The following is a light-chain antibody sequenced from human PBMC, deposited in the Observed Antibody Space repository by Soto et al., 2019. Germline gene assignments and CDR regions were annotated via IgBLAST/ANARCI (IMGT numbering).Light chain of an antibody. V-gene: IGLV2-18*01. CDR1: SSDFSTYNR. CDR3: RLYTTDRTYV. Sequence: QSVLTHPPSVCGSPGQSDTISCAGTSSDFSTYNRVSWYQRHPGTCPKLIIYGVNNRPSGVPDRFSGSHSGNTASMTISRLQPGGVAEYSHRLYTTDRTYVCGTGSKGTVL. J-gene: IGLJ1*01. CDR2: GVN.